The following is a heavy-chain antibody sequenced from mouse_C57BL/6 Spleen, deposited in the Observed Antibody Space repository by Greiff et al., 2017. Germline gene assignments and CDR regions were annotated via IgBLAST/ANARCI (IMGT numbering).Heavy chain of an antibody. Sequence: VQLQQPGAELVKPGASVKMSCKASGYTFTSYWITWVKQRPGQGLEWIGDIYPGSGSTNYNEKFKSKATLTVDTSSSTAYMQLSSLTSEDSAVYYCAQIYYDYDGRDYWGQGTTLTVSS. D-gene: IGHD2-4*01. CDR3: AQIYYDYDGRDY. CDR1: GYTFTSYW. CDR2: IYPGSGST. V-gene: IGHV1-55*01. J-gene: IGHJ2*01.